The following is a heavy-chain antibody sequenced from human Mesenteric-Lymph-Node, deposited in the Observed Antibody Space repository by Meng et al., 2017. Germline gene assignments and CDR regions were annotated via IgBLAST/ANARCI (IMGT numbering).Heavy chain of an antibody. CDR3: ARMNTVATVLFDY. CDR1: GGSISSSYS. V-gene: IGHV4-39*06. CDR2: IFYGGST. J-gene: IGHJ4*02. Sequence: SETLSLTCTVSGGSISSSYSWGWIRQPPGKGLEWIGTIFYGGSTYYNPSLRSRVSISLDTSKNQFALRLSSVTAADTAVYYCARMNTVATVLFDYWGQGTVVTVSS. D-gene: IGHD5-12*01.